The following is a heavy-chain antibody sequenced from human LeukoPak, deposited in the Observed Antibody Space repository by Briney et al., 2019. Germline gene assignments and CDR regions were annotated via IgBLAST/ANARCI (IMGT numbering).Heavy chain of an antibody. J-gene: IGHJ4*02. D-gene: IGHD1-26*01. V-gene: IGHV3-30*02. CDR1: GFTFSSYG. CDR2: IRYDGSNK. CDR3: AKDKRYSGSFPNDY. Sequence: GGSLRLSCAASGFTFSSYGMHWVRQAPGKGLEWVAFIRYDGSNKYYADSVKGRFTISRDNSKNTLYLQMNSLRAEDTAVYYCAKDKRYSGSFPNDYWGQGTLVTVSS.